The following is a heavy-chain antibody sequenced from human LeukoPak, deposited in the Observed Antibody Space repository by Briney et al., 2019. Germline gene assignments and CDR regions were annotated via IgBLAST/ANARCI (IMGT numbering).Heavy chain of an antibody. J-gene: IGHJ2*01. CDR1: GGTFSSYA. Sequence: ASVKVSCKASGGTFSSYAISWVRQAPGQGLEWMGGIIPIFGTANYAQKFQGRVTITADKSTSTAYMELSSLRSEDTAVYYCARSTCGGDCSREMGNWYFDLWGRGTLVTVSS. CDR2: IIPIFGTA. V-gene: IGHV1-69*06. D-gene: IGHD2-21*02. CDR3: ARSTCGGDCSREMGNWYFDL.